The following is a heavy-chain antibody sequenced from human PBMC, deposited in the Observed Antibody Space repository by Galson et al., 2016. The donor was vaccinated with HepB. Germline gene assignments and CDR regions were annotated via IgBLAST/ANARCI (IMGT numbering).Heavy chain of an antibody. CDR2: IYYRGTT. D-gene: IGHD1-14*01. CDR1: GGSISSNIYL. J-gene: IGHJ4*02. Sequence: SETLSLTCTVSGGSISSNIYLWACVRQPPGMGLEWIGTIYYRGTTYYNPSLKSRLTMDVDTSKNQFSLKLSSVTAADTSVYYCARLVHGGTFFDSWGQGTLVTVSS. CDR3: ARLVHGGTFFDS. V-gene: IGHV4-39*01.